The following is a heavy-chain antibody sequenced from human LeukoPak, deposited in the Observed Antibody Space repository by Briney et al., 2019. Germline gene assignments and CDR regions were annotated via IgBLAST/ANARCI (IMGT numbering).Heavy chain of an antibody. J-gene: IGHJ4*02. CDR3: AKEGSGYSKFDY. CDR2: IRYDGSNK. V-gene: IGHV3-30*02. CDR1: GFTFTDYG. Sequence: PGRSLRLSCAASGFTFTDYGMHWVRQAPGKGLEWVAFIRYDGSNKYYADSVKGRFTISRDNSKNTLYLQMNSLRAEDTAVYYCAKEGSGYSKFDYWGQGTLVTVSS. D-gene: IGHD3-22*01.